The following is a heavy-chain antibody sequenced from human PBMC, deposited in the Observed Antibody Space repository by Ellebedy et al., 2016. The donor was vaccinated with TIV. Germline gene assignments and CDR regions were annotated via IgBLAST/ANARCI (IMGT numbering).Heavy chain of an antibody. CDR1: GYSFTNYC. D-gene: IGHD2-21*02. Sequence: GESLKISCKGSGYSFTNYCIGWVRQMPGKGLEWMGIIPPGDSETRYSQSFQGQVTLSGDKSISTAYLQWSSLKASDTAMYYCARFTTDYSGDWFGRAFDHWGQGTLVTVSS. CDR2: IPPGDSET. J-gene: IGHJ4*02. V-gene: IGHV5-51*01. CDR3: ARFTTDYSGDWFGRAFDH.